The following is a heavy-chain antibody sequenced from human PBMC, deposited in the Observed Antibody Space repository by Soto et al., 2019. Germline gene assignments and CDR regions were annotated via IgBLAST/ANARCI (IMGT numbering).Heavy chain of an antibody. V-gene: IGHV1-69*12. CDR1: GGTFSTYA. Sequence: QVQLVQSGAEVKKPESSVKVSCKAPGGTFSTYAISWVRQAPGQGLEWMGGIIPMFGTANYAQRFQDRVTITADESTNTVYMELSSLRSDDTAMYFCASGIQLWLRRINNGYSGWGQGTLVTVSS. D-gene: IGHD5-18*01. CDR2: IIPMFGTA. CDR3: ASGIQLWLRRINNGYSG. J-gene: IGHJ4*02.